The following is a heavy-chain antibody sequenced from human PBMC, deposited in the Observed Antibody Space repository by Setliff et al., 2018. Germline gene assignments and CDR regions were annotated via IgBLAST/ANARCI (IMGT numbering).Heavy chain of an antibody. CDR2: INPSGGLT. J-gene: IGHJ5*02. CDR1: GYTLTNYY. V-gene: IGHV1-46*01. Sequence: ASVKVSCKASGYTLTNYYMHWVRQAPGQGLEWMGIINPSGGLTRYAQKFQGRFTISRDNSRNTLYLQLSSLRAEDTAVYYCAKQEIIAVTRWFDPWGQGTLVTVSS. D-gene: IGHD2-15*01. CDR3: AKQEIIAVTRWFDP.